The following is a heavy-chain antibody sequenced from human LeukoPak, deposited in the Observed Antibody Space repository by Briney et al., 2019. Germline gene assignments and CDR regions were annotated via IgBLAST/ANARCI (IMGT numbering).Heavy chain of an antibody. D-gene: IGHD2-15*01. CDR2: INPSGGST. V-gene: IGHV1-46*01. J-gene: IGHJ4*02. CDR3: ARDPAIRGYGDY. CDR1: GYTFTSYY. Sequence: ASVTVSCKASGYTFTSYYMHWVRQAPGQGLEWMGIINPSGGSTSYAQKFQGRVTMTRDTSTSTVYMELSSLRSEDTAVYYCARDPAIRGYGDYWGQGTLVTVSS.